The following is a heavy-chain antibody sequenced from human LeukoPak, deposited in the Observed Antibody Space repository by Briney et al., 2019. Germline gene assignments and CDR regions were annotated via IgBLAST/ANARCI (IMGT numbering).Heavy chain of an antibody. Sequence: GGSLRLSCAASGFTFDDYDMHWIRQAPGKGLEWVSYISCSGSNIYYADSVKGRFTISRDNAKNSLYLQMNSLRAEDTAVYYCARGARQWLKWGQGTLVTVSS. CDR1: GFTFDDYD. J-gene: IGHJ4*02. V-gene: IGHV3-11*01. CDR2: ISCSGSNI. D-gene: IGHD6-19*01. CDR3: ARGARQWLK.